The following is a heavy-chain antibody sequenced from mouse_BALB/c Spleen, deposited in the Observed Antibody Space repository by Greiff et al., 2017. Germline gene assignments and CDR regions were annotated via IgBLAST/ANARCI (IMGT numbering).Heavy chain of an antibody. Sequence: QVQLQQSGSVLVRPGASVKLSCKASGYTFTSSWMHWAKQRPGQGLEWIGEIHPNSGNTNYNEKFKGKATLTVDTSSSTAYVDLSSLTSEDSAVYYCARVEITTGYYYAMDYWGQGTSVTVSS. D-gene: IGHD2-4*01. CDR1: GYTFTSSW. CDR3: ARVEITTGYYYAMDY. J-gene: IGHJ4*01. CDR2: IHPNSGNT. V-gene: IGHV1S130*01.